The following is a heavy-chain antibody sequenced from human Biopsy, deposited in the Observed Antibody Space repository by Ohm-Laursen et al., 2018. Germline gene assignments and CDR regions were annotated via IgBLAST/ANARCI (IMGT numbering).Heavy chain of an antibody. CDR3: ARAKLEPVYYYYGMDV. CDR1: GFTFNNYG. CDR2: IFYDGSNT. J-gene: IGHJ6*02. D-gene: IGHD1-1*01. Sequence: LRLSCSASGFTFNNYGMQWVRQAPGKGLEWVAFIFYDGSNTYYADSVKGRFTISRDNSRDTLYLQMSSLRSDDTAVYYCARAKLEPVYYYYGMDVWGQGTTVTVSS. V-gene: IGHV3-30*03.